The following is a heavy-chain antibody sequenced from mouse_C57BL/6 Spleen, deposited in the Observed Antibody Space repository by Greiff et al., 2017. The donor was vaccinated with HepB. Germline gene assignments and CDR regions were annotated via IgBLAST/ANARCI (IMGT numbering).Heavy chain of an antibody. J-gene: IGHJ4*01. Sequence: VQLQQSGPELVKPGASVKISCKASGYSFTDYNMNWVKQSNGKSLEWIGVINPNYGTTSYNQKFKGKATLTVDQSSSTAYMQLHSLTSDDSAVYYFAIDYGNLRGGAMDYWGQGTSVTVSS. V-gene: IGHV1-39*01. CDR3: AIDYGNLRGGAMDY. CDR1: GYSFTDYN. CDR2: INPNYGTT. D-gene: IGHD2-1*01.